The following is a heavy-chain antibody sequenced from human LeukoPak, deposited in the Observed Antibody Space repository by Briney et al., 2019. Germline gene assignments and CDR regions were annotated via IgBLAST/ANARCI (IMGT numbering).Heavy chain of an antibody. V-gene: IGHV4-34*01. D-gene: IGHD2-2*01. CDR3: ARGFRRGSTN. J-gene: IGHJ4*02. CDR2: INHSGST. CDR1: GGSFSGYY. Sequence: SETLSLTCAVYGGSFSGYYWSWICQPPGKGLEWIGEINHSGSTNYNPSLKSRVTISVDTSKNQFSLKLSSVTAADTAVYYCARGFRRGSTNWGQGTLVTVSS.